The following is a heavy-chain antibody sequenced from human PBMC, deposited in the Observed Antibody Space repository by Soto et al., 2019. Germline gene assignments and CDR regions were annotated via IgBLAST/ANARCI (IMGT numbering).Heavy chain of an antibody. J-gene: IGHJ4*02. V-gene: IGHV3-7*01. Sequence: PGGSLRLSCAASGFTFSSYWMTWVRQAPGKGLEWVANMNQDGSEKYYVDSVKGRFTISRDNAKNSLYLQMNSLRAEDTAVYYCARGQDCDYWGQGILVTVSS. CDR3: ARGQDCDY. CDR1: GFTFSSYW. CDR2: MNQDGSEK.